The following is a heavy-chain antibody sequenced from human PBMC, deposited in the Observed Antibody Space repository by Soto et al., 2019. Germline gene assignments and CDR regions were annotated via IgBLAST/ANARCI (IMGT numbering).Heavy chain of an antibody. CDR3: ARGQGSGWFDYYYGMDV. CDR1: GGSISSSSYY. D-gene: IGHD6-19*01. J-gene: IGHJ6*02. CDR2: IYYSGST. V-gene: IGHV4-39*01. Sequence: SETLSLTCTVSGGSISSSSYYWGWIRQPPGKGLEWIGSIYYSGSTYYNPSLKSRVTISVDTSKNQFSLKLSSVTAADTAVYYCARGQGSGWFDYYYGMDVWGQGTTVTVSS.